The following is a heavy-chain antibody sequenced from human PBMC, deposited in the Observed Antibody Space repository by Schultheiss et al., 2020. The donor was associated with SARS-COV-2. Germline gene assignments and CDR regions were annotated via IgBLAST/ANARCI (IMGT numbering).Heavy chain of an antibody. J-gene: IGHJ4*02. CDR3: ARYGLYGGYTSLDY. D-gene: IGHD5-12*01. V-gene: IGHV3-35*01. Sequence: GESLKISCAASGFTFSNSDMNWVHQAPGKGLEWVSGVSWNGSRTHYADSVKGRFIISRDNSRNTLYLQTNSLRAEDTAVYYCARYGLYGGYTSLDYWGQGTLVTVSS. CDR1: GFTFSNSD. CDR2: VSWNGSRT.